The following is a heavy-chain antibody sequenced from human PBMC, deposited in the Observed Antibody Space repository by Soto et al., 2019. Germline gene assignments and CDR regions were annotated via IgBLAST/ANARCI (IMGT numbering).Heavy chain of an antibody. CDR3: AKDRQEGAPFDY. CDR1: GFTFSSYG. CDR2: ISYDGSNK. J-gene: IGHJ4*02. Sequence: QVQLVESGGAVVQPGRSLRLSCAASGFTFSSYGMHWVRQAPGKGLEWVAVISYDGSNKYYADSVKGRFTISRDNSKNTLYLQMNSLRAEDTAVYYCAKDRQEGAPFDYWGQGTLVTVSS. V-gene: IGHV3-30*18.